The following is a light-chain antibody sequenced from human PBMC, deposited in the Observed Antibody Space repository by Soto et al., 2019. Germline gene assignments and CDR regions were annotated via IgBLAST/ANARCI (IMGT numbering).Light chain of an antibody. V-gene: IGLV2-14*01. CDR2: DVS. Sequence: QSVLTQPASVSGSPGQSITISCTGTSDDVGSYKHVSWYQQYPGKAPKLIIYDVSNRPSGVSSRFSGSRSDNTASLTISGLQAGDEAEYFCLSFTTTSTHVFGTGTKVTAL. CDR1: SDDVGSYKH. J-gene: IGLJ1*01. CDR3: LSFTTTSTHV.